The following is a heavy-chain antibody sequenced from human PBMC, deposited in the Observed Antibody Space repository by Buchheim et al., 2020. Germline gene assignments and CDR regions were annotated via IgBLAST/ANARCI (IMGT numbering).Heavy chain of an antibody. J-gene: IGHJ6*02. D-gene: IGHD6-13*01. V-gene: IGHV3-30*18. Sequence: QVQLVESGGGVVQPGRSLRLSCAASGFTFSSYGMHWVRQAPGKGLEWVAVISYDGSNKYYADSVKGRFTIYRDNSKNTLYLQMNILRAEDTAVYYCAKTVAAAGPYGMDVWGQGTT. CDR3: AKTVAAAGPYGMDV. CDR2: ISYDGSNK. CDR1: GFTFSSYG.